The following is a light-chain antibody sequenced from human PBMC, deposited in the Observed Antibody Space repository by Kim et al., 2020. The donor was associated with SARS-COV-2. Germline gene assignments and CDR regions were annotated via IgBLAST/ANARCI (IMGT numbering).Light chain of an antibody. J-gene: IGLJ2*01. Sequence: QSALTQPASVSGSPGQSITISCTGTSNDVGSYDIVSWYQQLPGKAPKLVIYEVTKRPSGISNRFSGSKSGNTASLSISGLQTEDEADYSCFSYAGSGTWVFGGGTHLTVL. V-gene: IGLV2-23*02. CDR1: SNDVGSYDI. CDR3: FSYAGSGTWV. CDR2: EVT.